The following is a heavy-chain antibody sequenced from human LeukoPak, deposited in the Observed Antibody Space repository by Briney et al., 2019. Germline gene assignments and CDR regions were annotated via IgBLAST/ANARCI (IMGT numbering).Heavy chain of an antibody. V-gene: IGHV3-7*01. J-gene: IGHJ4*02. CDR3: ARLAARQVAGY. Sequence: PGGSLRLSCAASGFTFNTFWMTWVCQAPGKGLEWVANIKQDGGQKYYVDSVKGRFTVSRDNAKSSLYLQMNSLRAEDTAVYYCARLAARQVAGYWGQGTLVTVSS. D-gene: IGHD6-6*01. CDR1: GFTFNTFW. CDR2: IKQDGGQK.